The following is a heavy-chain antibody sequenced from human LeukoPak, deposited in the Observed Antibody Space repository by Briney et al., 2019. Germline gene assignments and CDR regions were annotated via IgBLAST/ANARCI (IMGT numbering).Heavy chain of an antibody. CDR1: GFSFSDYA. D-gene: IGHD3-22*01. CDR3: AKDHDSSGYHFDS. V-gene: IGHV3-23*01. CDR2: ISGSGGST. Sequence: GGSLRLSCAASGFSFSDYAMSWVRQAPGKGLEWVSAISGSGGSTYYADSVKGRFTISRDNSKNTLYLQMNGLRAEDTAVYYCAKDHDSSGYHFDSWGLGTLVTVSS. J-gene: IGHJ4*02.